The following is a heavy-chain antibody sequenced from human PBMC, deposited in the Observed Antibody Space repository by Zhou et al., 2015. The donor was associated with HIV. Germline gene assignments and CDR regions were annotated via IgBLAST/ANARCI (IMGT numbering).Heavy chain of an antibody. CDR1: GYTFTSYG. D-gene: IGHD2-21*02. J-gene: IGHJ3*02. CDR3: ARGTSQHIVVVTAKDAFDI. CDR2: ISAYNGNT. Sequence: QVQLVQSGAEVKKPGASVKVSCKASGYTFTSYGISWVRQAPGQGLEWMGWISAYNGNTNYAQKLQGRVTMTTDTSTSTAYMELRSLRSDDTAVYYCARGTSQHIVVVTAKDAFDIWGQGTMVTSLQ. V-gene: IGHV1-18*01.